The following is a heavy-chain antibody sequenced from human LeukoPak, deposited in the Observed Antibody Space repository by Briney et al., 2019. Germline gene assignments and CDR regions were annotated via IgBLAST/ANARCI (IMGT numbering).Heavy chain of an antibody. J-gene: IGHJ4*02. D-gene: IGHD2/OR15-2a*01. CDR1: GGSISSSSYY. V-gene: IGHV4-39*01. Sequence: SEPLSLTCTVSGGSISSSSYYWGWIRQPPGKGLEWIGSIYYSGTTFYNPSLKSRVTISVDTSKNQFSLKLTSVTADTAVYYCARHRDGGDFLTYFDYWGQGILVTVSS. CDR2: IYYSGTT. CDR3: ARHRDGGDFLTYFDY.